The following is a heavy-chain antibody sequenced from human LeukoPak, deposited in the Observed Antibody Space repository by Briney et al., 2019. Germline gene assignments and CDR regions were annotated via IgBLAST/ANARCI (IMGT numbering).Heavy chain of an antibody. V-gene: IGHV4-39*01. Sequence: SETLSLTCTVSGGSISSSSYYWGWIRQPPGKGLEWIGSIYYSGSTYYNPSLKSRVTISVDTSKNQFSLKLSSVTAADTAVYYCARLEPRWLVPSIIDYWGQGTLVTVSS. CDR1: GGSISSSSYY. J-gene: IGHJ4*02. CDR2: IYYSGST. CDR3: ARLEPRWLVPSIIDY. D-gene: IGHD6-19*01.